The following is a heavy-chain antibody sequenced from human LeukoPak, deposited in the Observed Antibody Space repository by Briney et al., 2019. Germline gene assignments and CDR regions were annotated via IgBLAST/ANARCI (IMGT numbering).Heavy chain of an antibody. Sequence: SETLSLTCTVSGGSISSYYWSWIRQPPGKGLEWIGYIYYSGSTNYNPSLKSRVTISVDKSKNQFSLKLSSVTAADTAVYYCARAGYSSYFDYWGQGTLVTVPS. D-gene: IGHD5-18*01. J-gene: IGHJ4*02. CDR1: GGSISSYY. CDR2: IYYSGST. CDR3: ARAGYSSYFDY. V-gene: IGHV4-59*12.